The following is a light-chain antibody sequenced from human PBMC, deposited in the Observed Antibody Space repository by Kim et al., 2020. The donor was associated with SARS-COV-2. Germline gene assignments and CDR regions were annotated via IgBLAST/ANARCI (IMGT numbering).Light chain of an antibody. J-gene: IGLJ2*01. CDR1: SDSIASNY. Sequence: RIVTFCCTSSSDSIASNYVQWYQQRAGSSPTPVIYEDNQSPAGAPHWFSGSIDTSSSSATIAISSLKDDDDSGSYCQYYDSGSVVFGGGTKLTVL. V-gene: IGLV6-57*01. CDR2: EDN. CDR3: QYYDSGSVV.